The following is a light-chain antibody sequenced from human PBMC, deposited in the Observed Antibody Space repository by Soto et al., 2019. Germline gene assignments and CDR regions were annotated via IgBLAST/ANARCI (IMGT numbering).Light chain of an antibody. CDR3: CSYVGGYSYV. CDR1: SSDVGDYNS. V-gene: IGLV2-11*01. CDR2: DVS. Sequence: QSALTQPRSVSGSPGQSVTVSCIGTSSDVGDYNSVSWYQQHPGKAPKLMIYDVSNRPSGVPDRFSGSKSGNTASLTISGLQADDEADYYCCSYVGGYSYVFGIGTKLTVL. J-gene: IGLJ1*01.